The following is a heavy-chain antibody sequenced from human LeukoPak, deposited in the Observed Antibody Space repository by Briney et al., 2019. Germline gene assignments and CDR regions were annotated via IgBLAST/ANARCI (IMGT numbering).Heavy chain of an antibody. CDR1: GFTFSSYT. CDR2: ISYDGSND. J-gene: IGHJ4*02. D-gene: IGHD1-7*01. V-gene: IGHV3-30*17. CDR3: ARDLNWNYGDGGY. Sequence: GGSLRLSCAASGFTFSSYTMHWVRQAPGKGLNWVAVISYDGSNDYYADSVQGRFTISRDNSINTLYLLMNSLRAEDTALYYCARDLNWNYGDGGYWGQGALATVSS.